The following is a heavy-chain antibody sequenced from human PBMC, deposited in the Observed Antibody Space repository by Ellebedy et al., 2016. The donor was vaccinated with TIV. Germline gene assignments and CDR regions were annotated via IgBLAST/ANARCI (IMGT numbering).Heavy chain of an antibody. Sequence: AASVKVSCKASEFNFSKSAVQWVRQARGQRLEWIGWIVVGSGDANYAQKFQERVTITRDLSTKTAYMELSSLRSEDTAVYYCATGGEPDAFDIWGQGTLVSVSS. CDR2: IVVGSGDA. J-gene: IGHJ3*02. V-gene: IGHV1-58*01. D-gene: IGHD1-26*01. CDR3: ATGGEPDAFDI. CDR1: EFNFSKSA.